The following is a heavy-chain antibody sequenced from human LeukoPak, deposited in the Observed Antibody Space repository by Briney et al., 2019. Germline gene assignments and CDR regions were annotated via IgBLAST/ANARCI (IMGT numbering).Heavy chain of an antibody. CDR1: GDTVTVFS. D-gene: IGHD5-18*01. CDR3: ATGYTYDSSLY. CDR2: FDPEDGAR. V-gene: IGHV1-24*01. Sequence: GSVKVSCKVSGDTVTVFSIHWVRQAPGHGLEWMGGFDPEDGARIFVQKFQGRVTMTEDTSTDTAYMDMSSLRSEDTAVYYCATGYTYDSSLYWGQGTLVTVSS. J-gene: IGHJ4*02.